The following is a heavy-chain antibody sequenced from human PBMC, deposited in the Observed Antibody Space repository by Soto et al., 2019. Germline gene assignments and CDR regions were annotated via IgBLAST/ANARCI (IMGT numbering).Heavy chain of an antibody. Sequence: QVQLQESGPGLVKPSGTLSLTCAVSGGSISSSNWWSWVRQPPGKGLEWIGEIYHSGSTNYNPSLKSRVTISVDKSKNQFSLKLSSVTAADTAVYYCARGRHYDFWSGSTRSLGFDPWGQGTLVTVSS. CDR2: IYHSGST. CDR1: GGSISSSNW. CDR3: ARGRHYDFWSGSTRSLGFDP. D-gene: IGHD3-3*01. J-gene: IGHJ5*02. V-gene: IGHV4-4*02.